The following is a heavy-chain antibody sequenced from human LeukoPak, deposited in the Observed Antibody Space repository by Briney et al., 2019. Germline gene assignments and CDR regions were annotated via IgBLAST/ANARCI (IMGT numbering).Heavy chain of an antibody. J-gene: IGHJ3*02. Sequence: SQTLSLTCTVSGASLSSGSYYWSWIRQPAGKGLEWIGRIYPSGSTDYNPSLKSRVTISIDTSKNQFSLKLTSVAAADTAVYYCARGPYKYDGSGAFDIWGQGTKVTVSS. CDR3: ARGPYKYDGSGAFDI. V-gene: IGHV4-61*02. CDR2: IYPSGST. D-gene: IGHD3-22*01. CDR1: GASLSSGSYY.